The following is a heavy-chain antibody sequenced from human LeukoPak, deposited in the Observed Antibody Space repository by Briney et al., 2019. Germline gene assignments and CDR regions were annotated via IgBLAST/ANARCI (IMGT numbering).Heavy chain of an antibody. J-gene: IGHJ4*02. D-gene: IGHD6-13*01. V-gene: IGHV3-23*01. CDR2: TIGSGYNT. CDR3: ARAGGPGTADY. CDR1: GFTFSNYA. Sequence: PGGSLRLSCAASGFTFSNYAMSWVRQAPGKGLEWVSATIGSGYNTYYAGSVKGRFAISRDSSKNTLYLQMNNLRVEDTAVYYCARAGGPGTADYWGQGTLVTVSS.